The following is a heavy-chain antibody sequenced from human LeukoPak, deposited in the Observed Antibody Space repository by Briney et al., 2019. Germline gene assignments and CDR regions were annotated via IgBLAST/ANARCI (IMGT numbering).Heavy chain of an antibody. CDR1: GYTFTGYY. Sequence: GASVKVSCKASGYTFTGYYMHWVRQAPGQGLEWMGWINPNSGGTNYAQKFQGWVTMTRDTSISTAYMELSRLRSDDTAVYYCARDATIYCGGDCYSFDYWGQGTLVTVSS. CDR3: ARDATIYCGGDCYSFDY. CDR2: INPNSGGT. V-gene: IGHV1-2*04. J-gene: IGHJ4*02. D-gene: IGHD2-21*02.